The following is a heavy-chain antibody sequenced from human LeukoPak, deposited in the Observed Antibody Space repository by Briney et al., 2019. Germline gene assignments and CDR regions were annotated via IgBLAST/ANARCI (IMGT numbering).Heavy chain of an antibody. V-gene: IGHV1-8*01. Sequence: ASVKVSCKASGYTFTSYDINWVRQATGQGLEWMGWMNPNSGNTGYAQKFQGRVTMTRNTSISTAYMELSSLRSEDTAVYYCARYLYSSGWKRGFDAFDIWGQGTMVTVSS. D-gene: IGHD6-19*01. CDR2: MNPNSGNT. CDR1: GYTFTSYD. J-gene: IGHJ3*02. CDR3: ARYLYSSGWKRGFDAFDI.